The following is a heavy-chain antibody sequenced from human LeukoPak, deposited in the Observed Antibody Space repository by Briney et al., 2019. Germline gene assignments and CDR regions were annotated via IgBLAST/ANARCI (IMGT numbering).Heavy chain of an antibody. D-gene: IGHD6-19*01. CDR3: ARSYSSGYDY. CDR1: GGSISSYN. J-gene: IGHJ4*02. Sequence: SETLSLTCTVSGGSISSYNWSWIRQPPGQGLEWIGYIYYSGSINYNPSLKSRVTISVDTSKNQFSRKLSSVTAADTAVYYCARSYSSGYDYWGQGTLVTVSS. V-gene: IGHV4-59*01. CDR2: IYYSGSI.